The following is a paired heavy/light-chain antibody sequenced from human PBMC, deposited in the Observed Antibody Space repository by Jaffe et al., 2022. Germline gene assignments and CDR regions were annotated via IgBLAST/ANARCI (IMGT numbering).Light chain of an antibody. CDR3: QQYNNWPPGGT. J-gene: IGKJ1*01. Sequence: EIVMTQSPATLSVSPGERATLSCRASQSVSSNLAWYQQKPGQAPRLLIYGASTRATGIPARFSGSGSGTEFTLTISSLQSEDFAVYYCQQYNNWPPGGTFGQGTKVEIK. CDR2: GAS. CDR1: QSVSSN. V-gene: IGKV3-15*01.
Heavy chain of an antibody. CDR1: GYTFTSYY. J-gene: IGHJ2*01. Sequence: QVQLVQSGAEVKKPGASVKVSCKASGYTFTSYYMHWVRQAPGQGLEWMGIINPSGGSTSYAQKFQGRVTMTRDTSTSTVYMELSSLRSEDTAVYYCARGYDSSGYWLKNRVWYFDLWGRGTLVTVSS. V-gene: IGHV1-46*01. CDR3: ARGYDSSGYWLKNRVWYFDL. D-gene: IGHD3-22*01. CDR2: INPSGGST.